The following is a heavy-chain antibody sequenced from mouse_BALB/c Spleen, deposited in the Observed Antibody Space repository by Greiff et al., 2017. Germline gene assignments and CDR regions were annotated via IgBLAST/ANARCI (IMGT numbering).Heavy chain of an antibody. Sequence: VKVVESGAELARPGASVKLSCKASGYTFTSYWMQWVKQRPGQGLEWIGAIYPGDGDTRYTQKFKGKATLTADKSSSTAYMQLSSLASEDSAVYYCAREGGDYWGQGTTLTVSS. CDR1: GYTFTSYW. V-gene: IGHV1-87*01. CDR2: IYPGDGDT. J-gene: IGHJ2*01. CDR3: AREGGDY.